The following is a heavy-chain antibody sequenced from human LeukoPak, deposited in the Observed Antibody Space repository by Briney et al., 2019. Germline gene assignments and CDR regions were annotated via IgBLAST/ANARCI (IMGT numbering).Heavy chain of an antibody. CDR2: ISSSSSTI. CDR1: GFTFSSYS. V-gene: IGHV3-48*04. D-gene: IGHD2-15*01. CDR3: ARVLSVAANRCFAY. J-gene: IGHJ4*02. Sequence: GGSLRLSCAASGFTFSSYSMNWVRQAPGKGLEWVSYISSSSSTIYYADSVKGRFTISRDNAKNSLYLQMNSLRAEDTAVYYCARVLSVAANRCFAYWGQGTLVTVSS.